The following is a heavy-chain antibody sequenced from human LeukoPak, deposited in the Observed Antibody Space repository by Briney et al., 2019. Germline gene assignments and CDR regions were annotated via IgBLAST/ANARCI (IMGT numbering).Heavy chain of an antibody. V-gene: IGHV4-34*01. J-gene: IGHJ6*03. CDR2: INHSGST. Sequence: SETLSLTCAVYGGSFSGYYWSWIRQPPWKGLEWIGEINHSGSTNYNPSLKSRVTISVDTSKKQFSLKLSSVTAADTAVYYCARVSRTAWNYWYYYYMDVWGKGTTVTVSS. CDR1: GGSFSGYY. D-gene: IGHD1-7*01. CDR3: ARVSRTAWNYWYYYYMDV.